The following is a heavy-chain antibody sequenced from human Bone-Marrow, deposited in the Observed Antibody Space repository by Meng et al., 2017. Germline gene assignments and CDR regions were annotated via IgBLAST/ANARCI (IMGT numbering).Heavy chain of an antibody. Sequence: SETLSLTCTVPGASISSSYWSWIRQPPGKAPEWIGYTHYSGTATYNPSLKSRVTISVDTSKNHFSLKLSSVTAADTAIYYCGRGSTGAFDLWGQGILVTVS. J-gene: IGHJ5*02. CDR2: THYSGTA. D-gene: IGHD1-14*01. V-gene: IGHV4-59*13. CDR3: GRGSTGAFDL. CDR1: GASISSSY.